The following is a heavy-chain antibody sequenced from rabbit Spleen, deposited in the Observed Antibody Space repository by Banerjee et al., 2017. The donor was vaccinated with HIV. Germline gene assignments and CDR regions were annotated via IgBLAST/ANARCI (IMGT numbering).Heavy chain of an antibody. D-gene: IGHD7-1*01. CDR3: AREGWIDFNYPLGYFVL. Sequence: QELVESGGGLVQPGGSLKLSCKASRFDFSTYSMSWVRQAPGKGLEWIGYIVPIFGVTYSANWVNGRFTISSHNAQNTLYLQLNSLTAADTATYFCAREGWIDFNYPLGYFVLWGPGTLVTVS. V-gene: IGHV1S7*01. CDR1: RFDFSTYS. J-gene: IGHJ4*01. CDR2: IVPIFGVT.